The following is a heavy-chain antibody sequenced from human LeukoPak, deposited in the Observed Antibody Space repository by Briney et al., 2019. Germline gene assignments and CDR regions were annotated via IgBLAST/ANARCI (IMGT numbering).Heavy chain of an antibody. V-gene: IGHV1-18*01. Sequence: ASVKVSCKASGYAFSNSGISWVRQAPGQGLEWMGWITPNNGYAHYAQKLQGRVTMTTDTFTRTAYMELRSPRSDDTAVYYCARNKSTTLGDYWGQGTLVTVSS. CDR3: ARNKSTTLGDY. D-gene: IGHD2-2*01. CDR2: ITPNNGYA. J-gene: IGHJ4*02. CDR1: GYAFSNSG.